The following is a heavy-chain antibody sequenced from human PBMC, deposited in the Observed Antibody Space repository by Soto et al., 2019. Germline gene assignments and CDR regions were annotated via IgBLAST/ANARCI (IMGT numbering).Heavy chain of an antibody. CDR1: GYSFTNYW. J-gene: IGHJ6*02. CDR3: ARHPSIAARPQYNYYGMDV. CDR2: IDPGGSGT. Sequence: PGESLKISCKGSGYSFTNYWISWVRQMPGKGLEWMGRIDPGGSGTNYSPSFQGHVTISADKSISTAYLQWSSLKASATAMYYCARHPSIAARPQYNYYGMDVCGQGTTVTVSS. D-gene: IGHD6-6*01. V-gene: IGHV5-10-1*01.